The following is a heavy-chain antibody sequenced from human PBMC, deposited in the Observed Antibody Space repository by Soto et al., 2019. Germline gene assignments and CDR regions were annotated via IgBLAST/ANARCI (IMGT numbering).Heavy chain of an antibody. CDR3: SHGYYQYFNS. CDR1: GVTLSNVW. D-gene: IGHD5-18*01. J-gene: IGHJ4*02. V-gene: IGHV3-15*07. Sequence: GGSLRLSCAVSGVTLSNVWMNWVRQAPGKGPEWVGRIKSKTDGGTADYAAPVKGRFIISRDDSENTLYLQMNSLKTEDTAVYYCSHGYYQYFNSWGQGTLVTVSS. CDR2: IKSKTDGGTA.